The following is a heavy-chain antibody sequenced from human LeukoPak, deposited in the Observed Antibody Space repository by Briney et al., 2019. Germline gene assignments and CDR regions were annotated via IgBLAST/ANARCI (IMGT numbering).Heavy chain of an antibody. CDR2: ISGSGGST. Sequence: GGTLRLSCAASGFTFSSYGMSWVRQAPGKGLEWVSAISGSGGSTYYADSVKGRFTISRDNSKNTLYLQMNSLRAEDTAVYYCAKALYYYGSGSFDYWGQGTLVTVSS. J-gene: IGHJ4*02. D-gene: IGHD3-10*01. CDR3: AKALYYYGSGSFDY. CDR1: GFTFSSYG. V-gene: IGHV3-23*01.